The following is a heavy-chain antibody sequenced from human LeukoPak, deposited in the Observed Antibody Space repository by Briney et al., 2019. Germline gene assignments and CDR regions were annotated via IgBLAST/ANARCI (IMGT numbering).Heavy chain of an antibody. CDR1: GFMFSSNW. J-gene: IGHJ4*02. CDR3: AKEGRSLQTY. D-gene: IGHD5-24*01. V-gene: IGHV3-7*03. CDR2: IKEDGTET. Sequence: GGSLRLSCAASGFMFSSNWMSWVRLAPGKGLEWVANIKEDGTETYYVDSVKGRYTISRDNAKNSLYLQMNSLRVEDTAVYYCAKEGRSLQTYWGQGTLVTVSS.